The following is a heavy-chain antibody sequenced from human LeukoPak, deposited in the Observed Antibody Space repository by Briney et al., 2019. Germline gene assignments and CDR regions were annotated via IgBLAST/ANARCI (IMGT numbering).Heavy chain of an antibody. D-gene: IGHD3-9*01. V-gene: IGHV3-11*01. CDR2: ISSSGSTI. J-gene: IGHJ5*02. CDR1: GFTFSDYY. CDR3: ARADVLTGYLWFDP. Sequence: SGGSLRLSCAASGFTFSDYYMSWIRQAPGKELEWVSYISSSGSTIYYADSVKGRFTISRDNAKNSLYLQMNSLRAEDTAVYYCARADVLTGYLWFDPWGQGTLVTVSS.